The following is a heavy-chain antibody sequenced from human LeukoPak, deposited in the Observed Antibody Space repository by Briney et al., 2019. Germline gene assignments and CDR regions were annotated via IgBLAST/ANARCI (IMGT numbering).Heavy chain of an antibody. CDR2: IKQDGSEK. CDR3: ARELVLADFDY. CDR1: GFTLSHYW. Sequence: GRSLRLSCAASGFTLSHYWMSWVRQAPGKGLEWVANIKQDGSEKYYVDSVKGRFTISRDNAKNSLYLQMNSLRAEDTAVYYCARELVLADFDYWGQGTLVTVSS. J-gene: IGHJ4*02. V-gene: IGHV3-7*04.